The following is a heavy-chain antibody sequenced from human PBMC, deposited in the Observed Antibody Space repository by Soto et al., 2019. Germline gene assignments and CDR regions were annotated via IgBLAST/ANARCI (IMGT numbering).Heavy chain of an antibody. CDR3: ARDKITVLFDY. D-gene: IGHD3-10*01. CDR1: GGSFSGYY. J-gene: IGHJ4*02. Sequence: QVQLQQWGAGLLKPSETLSLTCAVYGGSFSGYYWTWIRQTPGTGLEWIGEINHSGSTNYNPSLKSRVTISVDTSMNQFPLKLTSVTAAGTAVYYCARDKITVLFDYWGQGTLVTVSS. V-gene: IGHV4-34*01. CDR2: INHSGST.